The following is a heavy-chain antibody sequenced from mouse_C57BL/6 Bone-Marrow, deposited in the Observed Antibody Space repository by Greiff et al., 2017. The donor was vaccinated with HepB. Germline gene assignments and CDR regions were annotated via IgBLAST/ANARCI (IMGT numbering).Heavy chain of an antibody. Sequence: VHVKQSGAELVRPGASVKLSCTASGFNIKDDYMHWVKQRPEQGLEWIGWIDPENGDTEYASKFQGKATITADTSSNTAYLQLSSLTSEDTAVYYCTTRITTVVATDWGQGTTLTVSS. D-gene: IGHD1-1*01. J-gene: IGHJ2*01. V-gene: IGHV14-4*01. CDR1: GFNIKDDY. CDR3: TTRITTVVATD. CDR2: IDPENGDT.